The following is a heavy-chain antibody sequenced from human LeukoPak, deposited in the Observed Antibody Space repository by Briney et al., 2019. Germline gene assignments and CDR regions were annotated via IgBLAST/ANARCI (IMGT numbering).Heavy chain of an antibody. CDR2: IYHSGNI. J-gene: IGHJ5*02. Sequence: SETLSLTCAVSGGSISSSHWWSWVRQPPGKGLEWIGEIYHSGNINYNPSLKSRVTISLDKSKNQFSLKLGSVTAADTAVYYCARVWTSSGWPLGWFDPWGQGTLVTVSS. V-gene: IGHV4-4*02. CDR3: ARVWTSSGWPLGWFDP. CDR1: GGSISSSHW. D-gene: IGHD6-19*01.